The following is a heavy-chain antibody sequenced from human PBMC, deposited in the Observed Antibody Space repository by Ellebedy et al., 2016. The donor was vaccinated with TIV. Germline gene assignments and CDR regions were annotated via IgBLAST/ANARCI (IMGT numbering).Heavy chain of an antibody. J-gene: IGHJ4*02. CDR2: ISGSGGST. Sequence: PGGSLRLSCAASGFTFSSYAMHWVRQAPGKGLEWVSAISGSGGSTYYADSVKGRFTISRDNAKNSLYLQMNSLRAEDTAVYYCARAMDEVGATYIGYWGQGTLVTVSS. D-gene: IGHD1-26*01. CDR3: ARAMDEVGATYIGY. CDR1: GFTFSSYA. V-gene: IGHV3-48*01.